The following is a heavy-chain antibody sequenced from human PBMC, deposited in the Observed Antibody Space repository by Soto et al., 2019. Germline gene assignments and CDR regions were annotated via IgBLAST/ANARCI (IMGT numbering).Heavy chain of an antibody. CDR3: AKALRGGRGYMYYYYGLDV. Sequence: EVQLLESGGGLIQPGGSLRLSCAAAGCNFSNYAMTWVRQAPGRGLEWVSAVSATGGSTYYADSVKGRFTITRDNSKNTLHLQVYSLRAEDTARYCCAKALRGGRGYMYYYYGLDVWGQGTTVTVSS. V-gene: IGHV3-23*01. J-gene: IGHJ6*02. D-gene: IGHD5-12*01. CDR2: VSATGGST. CDR1: GCNFSNYA.